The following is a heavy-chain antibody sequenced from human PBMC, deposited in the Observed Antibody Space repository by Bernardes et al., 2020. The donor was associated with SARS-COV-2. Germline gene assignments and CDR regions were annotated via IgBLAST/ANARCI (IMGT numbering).Heavy chain of an antibody. V-gene: IGHV3-74*01. Sequence: GGSLRLSCTASGFTFSSYWMHWVRKAPGKGLVWVSRISGDGSTTTYADSVKGRFTISRDNARNTLYLQMNSLRDEDTALYYCVRGPSDGHGRFEYWGQGTLGTVSS. CDR3: VRGPSDGHGRFEY. CDR2: ISGDGSTT. J-gene: IGHJ4*02. CDR1: GFTFSSYW.